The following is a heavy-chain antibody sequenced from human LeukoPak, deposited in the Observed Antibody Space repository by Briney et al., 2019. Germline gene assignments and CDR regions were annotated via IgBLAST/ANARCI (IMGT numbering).Heavy chain of an antibody. J-gene: IGHJ4*02. CDR3: ARGIVGATGFDY. CDR1: GGSFSGYY. Sequence: SETLSLTCAVYGGSFSGYYWSWIRQPPGKGLEWIGEINHSGSTNYNPSLKSRVTISVDTSKNQFSLKLSSVTAADTAVYYCARGIVGATGFDYWGQGTLVTVSS. D-gene: IGHD1-26*01. CDR2: INHSGST. V-gene: IGHV4-34*01.